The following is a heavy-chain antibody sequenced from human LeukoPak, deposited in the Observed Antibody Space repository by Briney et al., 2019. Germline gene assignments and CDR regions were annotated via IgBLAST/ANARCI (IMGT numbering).Heavy chain of an antibody. CDR3: AKTGATVTTRPKFDY. Sequence: PGGSLRLSCAASGFTFSIYAMTWVRQAPGKGLEWVSVISDSGGSTYYADSVKGRFTISRDNSKNTLYLQMNSLRAEDTAVYYCAKTGATVTTRPKFDYWGQGTLVTVSS. J-gene: IGHJ4*02. V-gene: IGHV3-23*01. CDR2: ISDSGGST. D-gene: IGHD4-17*01. CDR1: GFTFSIYA.